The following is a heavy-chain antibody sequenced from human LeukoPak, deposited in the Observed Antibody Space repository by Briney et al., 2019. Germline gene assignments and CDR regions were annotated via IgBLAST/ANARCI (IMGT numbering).Heavy chain of an antibody. CDR2: ISGGGRSI. J-gene: IGHJ3*02. D-gene: IGHD3-22*01. CDR1: GFGFSDYY. V-gene: IGHV3-11*04. CDR3: ARDQSDSSGLTAFDI. Sequence: GGSLRLSCGASGFGFSDYYMSWIRQAPGKGLEWVSYISGGGRSIYYADSVKGRFTISRDNAKNSLYLQMNSLRGEDTAVYYCARDQSDSSGLTAFDIWGQGTMVIVSS.